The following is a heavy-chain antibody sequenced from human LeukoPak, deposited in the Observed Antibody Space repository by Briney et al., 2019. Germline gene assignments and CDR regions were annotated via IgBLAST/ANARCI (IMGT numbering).Heavy chain of an antibody. Sequence: SETLSLTCTVSGGSISSGGYYWSWIRQHPGKGLEWFGYIYYSGSTYYNPSLKSRVTISVDTSKNQFSLTLSSVTAADTAVYCCARVRPDTYYDSSGYSPLFDYWGQGTLVTVSS. J-gene: IGHJ4*02. CDR3: ARVRPDTYYDSSGYSPLFDY. V-gene: IGHV4-31*03. CDR2: IYYSGST. D-gene: IGHD3-22*01. CDR1: GGSISSGGYY.